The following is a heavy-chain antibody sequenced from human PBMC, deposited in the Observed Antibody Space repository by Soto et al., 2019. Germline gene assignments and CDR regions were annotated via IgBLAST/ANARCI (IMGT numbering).Heavy chain of an antibody. CDR2: IYYSGST. J-gene: IGHJ6*02. CDR1: CGALRSGWYF. Sequence: SETPSLTLTVSCGALRSGWYFRGWVRQPPGKGLEWIGYIYYSGSTNYNPSLKSRVTISVDTSKNQFSLKVSSVTAADTAVYYCAREGNYNYYYGMDVWGQGTTVTVSS. D-gene: IGHD4-4*01. V-gene: IGHV4-61*01. CDR3: AREGNYNYYYGMDV.